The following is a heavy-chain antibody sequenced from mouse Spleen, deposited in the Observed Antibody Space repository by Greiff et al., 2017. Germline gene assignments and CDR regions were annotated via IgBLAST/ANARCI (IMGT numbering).Heavy chain of an antibody. CDR1: GYTFTSYW. D-gene: IGHD1-1*01. CDR3: ATLYYGSSDGGDY. Sequence: QVQLQQSGAELAKPGASVKLSCKASGYTFTSYWMHWVKQRPGQGLEWIGYINPSSGYTKYNQKFKDKATLTADKSSSTAYMQLSSLTYEDSAVYYCATLYYGSSDGGDYWGQGTTLTVSS. J-gene: IGHJ2*01. CDR2: INPSSGYT. V-gene: IGHV1-7*01.